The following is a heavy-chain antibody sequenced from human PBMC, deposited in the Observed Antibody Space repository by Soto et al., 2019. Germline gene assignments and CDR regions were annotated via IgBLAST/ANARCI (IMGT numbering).Heavy chain of an antibody. CDR2: VNGDGYTT. D-gene: IGHD5-12*01. J-gene: IGHJ4*02. V-gene: IGHV3-74*01. Sequence: EVQLVESGGGLVQPGGSLRLSCAASGFTFSRHWMHWVRQAPGKGLEWVSRVNGDGYTTTYTDSVKGRFTISRDNAKNTGYLQMNSLRVEDKAMYYCASVRQTVATSLGYWGQGILVTVAS. CDR1: GFTFSRHW. CDR3: ASVRQTVATSLGY.